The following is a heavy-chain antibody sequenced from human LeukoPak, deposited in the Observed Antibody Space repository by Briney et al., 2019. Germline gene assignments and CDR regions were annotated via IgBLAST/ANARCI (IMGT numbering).Heavy chain of an antibody. V-gene: IGHV1-18*01. CDR2: ISAYNGNT. CDR1: GYTFTSYG. D-gene: IGHD6-13*01. Sequence: ASVKVSCKASGYTFTSYGISWVRQAPGQGLEWMGWISAYNGNTNYAQKLQGRVAMTTDTSTSTAYMELRSLRSDDTAVYYCARAELVTRWFDPWGQGTLVTVSS. CDR3: ARAELVTRWFDP. J-gene: IGHJ5*02.